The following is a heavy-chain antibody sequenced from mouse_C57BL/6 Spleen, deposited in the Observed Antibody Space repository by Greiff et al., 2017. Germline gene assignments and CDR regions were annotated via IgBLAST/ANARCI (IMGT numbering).Heavy chain of an antibody. CDR1: GYTFTSYW. V-gene: IGHV1-55*01. D-gene: IGHD2-5*01. CDR3: ARWGYSTQYYFAY. Sequence: QVHVKQSGAELVKPGASVTMSCKASGYTFTSYWITWVKQRPGQGLEWIGDIYPGSGSTNYNEKFKSKATLTVDTSSTTAYMQLSSLTSEDSAVYYCARWGYSTQYYFAYWGQGTTLTVSS. CDR2: IYPGSGST. J-gene: IGHJ2*01.